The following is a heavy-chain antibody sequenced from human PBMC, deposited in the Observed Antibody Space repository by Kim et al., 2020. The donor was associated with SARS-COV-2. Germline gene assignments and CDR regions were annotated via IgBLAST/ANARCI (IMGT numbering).Heavy chain of an antibody. Sequence: YADSVKGRFTISRDNAKNSLYLQMNSLRAEDTAVYYCARGAIVATIHFDYWGQGTLVTVSS. CDR3: ARGAIVATIHFDY. D-gene: IGHD5-12*01. J-gene: IGHJ4*02. V-gene: IGHV3-21*01.